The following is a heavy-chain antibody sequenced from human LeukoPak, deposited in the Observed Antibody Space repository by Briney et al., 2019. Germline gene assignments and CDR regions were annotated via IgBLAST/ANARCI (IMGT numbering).Heavy chain of an antibody. D-gene: IGHD6-19*01. J-gene: IGHJ4*02. Sequence: PGGSLRLSCSASRFTFSDYSMHWVRQAPGKGLEYVSAINGNGGSTYYADSVKGRFTISRDNSKNTLHLQMSSLRAEDTAVYYCVKVVGSGWYDWGQGTLVTVSS. CDR1: RFTFSDYS. CDR2: INGNGGST. CDR3: VKVVGSGWYD. V-gene: IGHV3-64D*06.